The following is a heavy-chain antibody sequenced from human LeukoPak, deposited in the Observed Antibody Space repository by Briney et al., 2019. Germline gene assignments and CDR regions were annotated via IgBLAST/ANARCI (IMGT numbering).Heavy chain of an antibody. CDR1: GDSINSLDL. CDR2: MYLSGTT. J-gene: IGHJ4*02. D-gene: IGHD3-22*01. CDR3: AGLVGRYSSGLYYYYFDY. V-gene: IGHV4-4*02. Sequence: PSGTLSLTCTVSGDSINSLDLWSWVRQPPGKGLAWIGEMYLSGTTHSNPSVKSRVTMSIDKSKNQFFLNLSSVTAADTAVYYCAGLVGRYSSGLYYYYFDYWGQGTLVTVSS.